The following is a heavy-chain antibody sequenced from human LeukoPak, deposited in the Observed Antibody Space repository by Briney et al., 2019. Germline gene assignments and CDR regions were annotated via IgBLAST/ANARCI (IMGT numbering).Heavy chain of an antibody. J-gene: IGHJ4*02. CDR1: GFTFSSYG. CDR2: IWYDGSNK. Sequence: PGRSLRLSCAASGFTFSSYGMHWVRQAPGKGLEWVAVIWYDGSNKYYADSVKGRFTISRDNAKNSLYLQMNSLRAEDTAVYYCASAYGSGDYWGQGTLVTVSS. D-gene: IGHD3-10*01. CDR3: ASAYGSGDY. V-gene: IGHV3-33*03.